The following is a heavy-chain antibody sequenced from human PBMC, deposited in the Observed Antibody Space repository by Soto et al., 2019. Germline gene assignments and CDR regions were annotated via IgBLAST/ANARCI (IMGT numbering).Heavy chain of an antibody. CDR3: ARAGGLGAVAVDY. J-gene: IGHJ4*02. V-gene: IGHV4-30-2*01. D-gene: IGHD6-19*01. CDR2: IYHSGST. CDR1: GGSISSGGYS. Sequence: QLQLQESGSGLVKPSQTLSLTCAVSGGSISSGGYSWSWIRQTPGKALEWIGYIYHSGSTYYNPSLKSRVTISVDRSKNQFSLKLSSVTAADTAVYYCARAGGLGAVAVDYWGQGTLVTVSS.